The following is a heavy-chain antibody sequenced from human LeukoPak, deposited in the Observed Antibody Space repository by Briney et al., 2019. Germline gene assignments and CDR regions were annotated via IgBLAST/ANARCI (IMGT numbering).Heavy chain of an antibody. CDR3: ARAHEVVVAENYYYYYMDV. CDR2: ISAYNGNT. Sequence: ASVKVSCKASGYTFTSYGISWVRQAPGQGLEWMGWISAYNGNTNYAQKLQGRVTMTTDTSTSTAYMELRSLRSDDTAVYYCARAHEVVVAENYYYYYMDVWGKGTTVTVSS. V-gene: IGHV1-18*01. J-gene: IGHJ6*03. D-gene: IGHD2-15*01. CDR1: GYTFTSYG.